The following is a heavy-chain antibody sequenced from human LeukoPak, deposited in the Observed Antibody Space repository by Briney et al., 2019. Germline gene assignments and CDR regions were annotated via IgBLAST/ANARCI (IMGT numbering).Heavy chain of an antibody. CDR3: ASAPVLRYFDWTGYPFDY. J-gene: IGHJ4*02. Sequence: SQTLSLTCTVSGGSISSGSYYWSWIRQPPGKGLEWIGYIYYSGSTNYNPSLKSRVTISVDTSKNQFSLKLSSVTAADTAVYYCASAPVLRYFDWTGYPFDYWGQGTLVTVSS. V-gene: IGHV4-61*01. D-gene: IGHD3-9*01. CDR1: GGSISSGSYY. CDR2: IYYSGST.